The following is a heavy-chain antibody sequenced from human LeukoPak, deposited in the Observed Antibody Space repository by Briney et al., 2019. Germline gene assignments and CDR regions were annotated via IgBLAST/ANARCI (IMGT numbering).Heavy chain of an antibody. D-gene: IGHD3-10*01. J-gene: IGHJ4*02. CDR1: GFTFSDYY. V-gene: IGHV4-38-2*01. CDR2: IYYSGST. Sequence: GSLRLSCAASGFTFSDYYMSWIRQPPGKGLEWIGGIYYSGSTYYNPSLKSRVTISVDTSKSQFSLKLSSVTAADTAVYYCARVLDGSGSYRRPFDYWGQGTLVTVSS. CDR3: ARVLDGSGSYRRPFDY.